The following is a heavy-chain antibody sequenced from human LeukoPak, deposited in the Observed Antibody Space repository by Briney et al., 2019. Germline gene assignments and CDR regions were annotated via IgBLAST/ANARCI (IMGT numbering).Heavy chain of an antibody. V-gene: IGHV1-24*01. CDR3: ATGKQWLVNLPYYYYYYGMDV. D-gene: IGHD6-19*01. CDR1: GYTLTELS. CDR2: FDPEDGET. J-gene: IGHJ6*02. Sequence: ASVKVSCKVSGYTLTELSMHWVRRAPGKGLEWMGGFDPEDGETIYAQKFQGRVTMTEDTSTDTAYMELSSLRSEDTAVYYCATGKQWLVNLPYYYYYYGMDVWGQGTTVTVSS.